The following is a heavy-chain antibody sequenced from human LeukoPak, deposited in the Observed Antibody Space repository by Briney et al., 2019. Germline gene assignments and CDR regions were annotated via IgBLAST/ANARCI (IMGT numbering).Heavy chain of an antibody. V-gene: IGHV3-33*01. CDR1: GVTFSSYG. CDR2: IWFDGSNK. Sequence: PGRPLRLSCAASGVTFSSYGMHWVRQAPGKGLEGVAVIWFDGSNKYYADSVKGRFTISRDNSKNTLYLQMNSLRAEDTAVYYCAREARFGAYWGMDGWGKGTTVTVSS. J-gene: IGHJ6*04. D-gene: IGHD3-10*01. CDR3: AREARFGAYWGMDG.